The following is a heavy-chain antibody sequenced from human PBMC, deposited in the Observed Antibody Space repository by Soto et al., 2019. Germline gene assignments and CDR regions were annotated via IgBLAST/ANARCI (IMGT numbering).Heavy chain of an antibody. V-gene: IGHV3-30-3*01. D-gene: IGHD6-25*01. CDR2: ISYDGSNK. J-gene: IGHJ6*02. CDR3: ARAAPTLGEYYYYGMDV. CDR1: GFTFSSYA. Sequence: QVQLVESGGGVVQPGRSLRLSCAASGFTFSSYAMHWVRQAPGKGLEWVAVISYDGSNKYYADSVKGRFTISRDNSKNTLYLQMNSLRAEDTAVYYCARAAPTLGEYYYYGMDVWGQGTTVTVSS.